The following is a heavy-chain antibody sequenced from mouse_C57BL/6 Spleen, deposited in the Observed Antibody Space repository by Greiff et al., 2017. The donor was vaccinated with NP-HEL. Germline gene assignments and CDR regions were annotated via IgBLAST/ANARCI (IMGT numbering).Heavy chain of an antibody. Sequence: VKVVESGAELARPGASVKLSCKASGYTFTSYGISWVKQRTGQGLEWIGEIYPRSGNTYYNEKFKGKATLTADKSSSTAYMELRSLTSEDSAVYFCANYYGSSFYWYFDVWGTGTTVTVSS. V-gene: IGHV1-81*01. D-gene: IGHD1-1*01. CDR3: ANYYGSSFYWYFDV. CDR1: GYTFTSYG. CDR2: IYPRSGNT. J-gene: IGHJ1*03.